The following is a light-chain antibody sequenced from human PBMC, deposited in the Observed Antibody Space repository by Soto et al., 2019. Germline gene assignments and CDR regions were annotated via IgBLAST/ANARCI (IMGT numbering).Light chain of an antibody. CDR1: SSDVGGYNF. CDR2: EGS. Sequence: QSVLTQPPSASGSPGQSVTVSCTGTSSDVGGYNFVSWYQQHPGKAPKLMIYEGSKRPSGVSNRFSGSKSGNTASLTISGLQAEDEADYYCCSYAGSSTSVFGTGTKLTVL. J-gene: IGLJ1*01. V-gene: IGLV2-23*01. CDR3: CSYAGSSTSV.